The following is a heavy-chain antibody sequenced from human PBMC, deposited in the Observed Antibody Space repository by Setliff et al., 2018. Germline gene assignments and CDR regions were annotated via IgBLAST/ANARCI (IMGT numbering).Heavy chain of an antibody. J-gene: IGHJ4*02. CDR1: GYSFSTYW. Sequence: GESLKISCKGSGYSFSTYWIGWVRQMPGKGLEWMGIIYPGDSDTRYSPSFQGQVTISADRSTAYLQWNSLKASDTAMFYCARSENSFGTFDSWGQGTLVTVSS. D-gene: IGHD3-3*01. V-gene: IGHV5-51*01. CDR2: IYPGDSDT. CDR3: ARSENSFGTFDS.